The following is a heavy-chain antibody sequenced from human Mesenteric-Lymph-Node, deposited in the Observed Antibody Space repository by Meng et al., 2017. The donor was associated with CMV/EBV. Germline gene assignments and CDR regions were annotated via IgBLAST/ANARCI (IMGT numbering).Heavy chain of an antibody. D-gene: IGHD2-21*01. CDR2: IGSAGDT. Sequence: GESLKISCAASGFTFSVYDMHWVRQPTGKGLEWVSGIGSAGDTYYAGSVKGRFTISRENDNNSLYLQMNSLRAEDTAVYYCARDGDSGDVWGWFDPWGQGTLVTVSS. J-gene: IGHJ5*02. CDR1: GFTFSVYD. V-gene: IGHV3-13*01. CDR3: ARDGDSGDVWGWFDP.